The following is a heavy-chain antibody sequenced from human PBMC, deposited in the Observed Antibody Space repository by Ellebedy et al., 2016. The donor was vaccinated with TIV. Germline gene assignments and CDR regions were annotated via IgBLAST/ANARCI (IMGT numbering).Heavy chain of an antibody. CDR3: AAAWATAMLPEY. J-gene: IGHJ4*02. Sequence: GESLKISCAASGFNFSSYTMNWVRQAPGKVLDWISYIGSTSGTTHYADSVRGRFTISRDHDNHLLYLQMDSLRVEDTAVYYCAAAWATAMLPEYWGQGTLVTVSS. D-gene: IGHD2-2*01. CDR2: IGSTSGTT. CDR1: GFNFSSYT. V-gene: IGHV3-48*01.